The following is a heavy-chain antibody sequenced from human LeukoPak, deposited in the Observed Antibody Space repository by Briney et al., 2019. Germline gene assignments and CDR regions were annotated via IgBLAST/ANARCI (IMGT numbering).Heavy chain of an antibody. CDR3: AKGGDLSGWSTETRYYFDY. D-gene: IGHD6-19*01. CDR2: ISGSGGST. J-gene: IGHJ4*02. CDR1: GFTFSSYA. V-gene: IGHV3-23*01. Sequence: HAGGSLRPSCAASGFTFSSYAMSWVRQAPGKGLEWVSAISGSGGSTYYADSVKGRFTISRDNSKNTLYLQMNSLRAEDTAVYYCAKGGDLSGWSTETRYYFDYWGQGTLVTVSS.